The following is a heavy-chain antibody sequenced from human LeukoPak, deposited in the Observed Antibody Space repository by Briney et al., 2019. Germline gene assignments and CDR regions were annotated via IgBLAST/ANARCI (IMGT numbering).Heavy chain of an antibody. Sequence: SETLSLTCTVSGGSISSYYWSWIRQPAGKGLEWIGRIYTSGSTNYNPSLKCRVTMSVDTSKNQFSLKLSSVTAADTAVYYCARDRIFGVVITPYYYYGMDVWGQGTTVTVSS. CDR3: ARDRIFGVVITPYYYYGMDV. V-gene: IGHV4-4*07. CDR1: GGSISSYY. D-gene: IGHD3-3*01. J-gene: IGHJ6*02. CDR2: IYTSGST.